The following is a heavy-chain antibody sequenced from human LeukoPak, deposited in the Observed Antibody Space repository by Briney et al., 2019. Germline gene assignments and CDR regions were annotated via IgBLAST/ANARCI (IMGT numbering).Heavy chain of an antibody. J-gene: IGHJ4*02. V-gene: IGHV3-23*01. D-gene: IGHD3-22*01. Sequence: GGSLRLSCAASGFTFSSYAMSWVRQAPGKGLDWVSAISGSGGSTYYADSVKGRFTISRDNSKNTLYLQMNSLRAEDTAVYYCASIPGWYYYGSSGYRDYWGQGTLVTVSS. CDR1: GFTFSSYA. CDR2: ISGSGGST. CDR3: ASIPGWYYYGSSGYRDY.